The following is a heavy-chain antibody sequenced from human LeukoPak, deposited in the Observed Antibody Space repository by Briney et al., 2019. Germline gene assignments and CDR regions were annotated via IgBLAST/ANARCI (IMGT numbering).Heavy chain of an antibody. V-gene: IGHV3-7*01. CDR2: IKQDGNGK. D-gene: IGHD4-17*01. CDR3: ARGPNYGDRVDYFDY. Sequence: GGSLRLSCAASGFIFRNHWMSWVRQVPGRGLEWVAHIKQDGNGKHYVDSVEGRFTLSRDDSKNSLYLQMNSLRVDDSAVYYCARGPNYGDRVDYFDYWGQGTLVTVSS. CDR1: GFIFRNHW. J-gene: IGHJ4*02.